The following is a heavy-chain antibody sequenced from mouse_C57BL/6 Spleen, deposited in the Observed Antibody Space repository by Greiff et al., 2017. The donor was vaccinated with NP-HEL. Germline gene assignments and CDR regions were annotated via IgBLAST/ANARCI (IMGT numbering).Heavy chain of an antibody. CDR2: IYPRSGNT. D-gene: IGHD1-1*01. CDR1: GYTFTSYG. V-gene: IGHV1-81*01. J-gene: IGHJ4*01. CDR3: AREEITTVVATNAMDY. Sequence: QVQLQQSGAELARPGASVKLSCKASGYTFTSYGISWVKQRTGQGLEWIGEIYPRSGNTYYNEKFKGKATLTADKSSSTAYMELRSLTSEDSAVYFCAREEITTVVATNAMDYWGQGTSVTVSS.